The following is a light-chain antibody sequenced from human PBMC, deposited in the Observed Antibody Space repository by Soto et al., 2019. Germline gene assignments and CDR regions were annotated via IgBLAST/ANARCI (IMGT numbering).Light chain of an antibody. CDR3: QQYADWPPLT. V-gene: IGKV3-15*01. CDR1: QSVSSN. CDR2: GAS. J-gene: IGKJ4*01. Sequence: EIVMTQSPATLSVSPGDRATPSCRASQSVSSNLAWYQQKPGQAPRLVIYGASTRATAIPARFGGSGSGTEFTLTISSLQSEDFAVYYCQQYADWPPLTFGGGTKVEIK.